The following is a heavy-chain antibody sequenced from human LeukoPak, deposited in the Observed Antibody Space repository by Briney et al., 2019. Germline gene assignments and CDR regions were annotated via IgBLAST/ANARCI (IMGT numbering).Heavy chain of an antibody. CDR2: INSDGSST. D-gene: IGHD4-11*01. CDR1: GFTFSSYW. J-gene: IGHJ4*02. CDR3: ARESYSEDG. V-gene: IGHV3-74*01. Sequence: GGSLRLSCAASGFTFSSYWMHWVRQAPGKGLVWVSRINSDGSSTSYADSGEGRFSISRDNAKNTLYLQMNSLRAEDTAVYYCARESYSEDGWGQGTLVTVSS.